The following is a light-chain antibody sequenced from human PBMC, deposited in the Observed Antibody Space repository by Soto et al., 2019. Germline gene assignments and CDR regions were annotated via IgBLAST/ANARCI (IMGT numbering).Light chain of an antibody. CDR3: QQYNI. J-gene: IGKJ4*01. Sequence: EIVMTQSPATLSVSPGERATLSCRASQSVSSNLAWYQQKPGQAPRLLIYGASTRATGIPARFSGSGSGTEFTLTISSLQSEDFAVYYCQQYNIFGGGIKVEIK. CDR1: QSVSSN. CDR2: GAS. V-gene: IGKV3-15*01.